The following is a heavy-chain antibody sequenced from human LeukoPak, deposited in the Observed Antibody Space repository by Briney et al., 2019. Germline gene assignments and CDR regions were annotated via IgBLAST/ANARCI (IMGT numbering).Heavy chain of an antibody. V-gene: IGHV1-46*01. Sequence: ASVKVSCKASGYTFTSYYMHWVRQAPGQGLEWMGIINPSGGSTSYAQKFQGRVTMTRDTSTSTVYMELSSLRSEDTAVYYCARERAGNSDSSGRYDYWGQGTLVTVSS. D-gene: IGHD3-22*01. CDR2: INPSGGST. J-gene: IGHJ4*02. CDR3: ARERAGNSDSSGRYDY. CDR1: GYTFTSYY.